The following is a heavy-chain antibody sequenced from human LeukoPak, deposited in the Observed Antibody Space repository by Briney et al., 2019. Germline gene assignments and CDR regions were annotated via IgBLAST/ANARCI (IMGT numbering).Heavy chain of an antibody. V-gene: IGHV3-21*01. CDR1: GFTLSSYA. D-gene: IGHD6-13*01. CDR2: ITSSSSYI. Sequence: GGSLRLSCAASGFTLSSYAMSWVRQAPGRGLGWVSSITSSSSYIYYADSVKGRFTISRDNARNSLYLQMDSLRAEDTAVYYCARVKWLSAAGTEGNFDYWGQGTLVTVSS. CDR3: ARVKWLSAAGTEGNFDY. J-gene: IGHJ4*02.